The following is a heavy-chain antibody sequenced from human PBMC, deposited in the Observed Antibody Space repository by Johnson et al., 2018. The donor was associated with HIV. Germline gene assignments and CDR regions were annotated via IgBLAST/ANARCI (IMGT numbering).Heavy chain of an antibody. CDR2: IYSGGST. CDR3: ARVRRGSNLGAFDI. CDR1: GFTVSSNY. J-gene: IGHJ3*02. D-gene: IGHD2-15*01. V-gene: IGHV3-66*01. Sequence: EVQLVESGGGLVQPGGSLRLSCAAYGFTVSSNYMSWVRQAPGKGLEWVSVIYSGGSTYYADSVKGRFTISRDNSKNTLYLQMNSLRAEDTALYYCARVRRGSNLGAFDIWGKGTMVTVSS.